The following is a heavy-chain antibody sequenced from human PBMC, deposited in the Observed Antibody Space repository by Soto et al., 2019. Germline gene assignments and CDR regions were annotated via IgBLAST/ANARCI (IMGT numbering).Heavy chain of an antibody. CDR3: ARDLADKYYYGMDV. CDR1: GFTFSSYG. CDR2: IWYDGSNK. D-gene: IGHD2-15*01. Sequence: PVGSVKLSCAASGFTFSSYGMHWVLQAPGKGLEWVAVIWYDGSNKYYADSVKGRFTISRDNSKNTLYLQMNSLRAEDTAVYYCARDLADKYYYGMDVWGQGTTVTVSS. V-gene: IGHV3-33*01. J-gene: IGHJ6*01.